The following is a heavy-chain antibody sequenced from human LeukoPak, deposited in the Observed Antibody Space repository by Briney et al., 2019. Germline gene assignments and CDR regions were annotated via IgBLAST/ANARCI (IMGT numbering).Heavy chain of an antibody. CDR3: AREAPEDYYDSSGYYFTFGFDY. CDR1: SGSISSYY. D-gene: IGHD3-22*01. Sequence: SETLSLTCTVSSGSISSYYWSWIRQPPGKGLEWMGYIYYSGSTNYNPSLKSRVTISVDTSKNQFSLKLSSVTAADTAVYYCAREAPEDYYDSSGYYFTFGFDYWGRRTLVTVSS. J-gene: IGHJ4*02. CDR2: IYYSGST. V-gene: IGHV4-59*01.